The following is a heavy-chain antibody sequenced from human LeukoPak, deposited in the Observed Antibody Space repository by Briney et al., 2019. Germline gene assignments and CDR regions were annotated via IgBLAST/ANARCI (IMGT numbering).Heavy chain of an antibody. D-gene: IGHD3-10*01. CDR3: ARDSSGVTKVRGVLRQPPGWFDP. V-gene: IGHV1-18*01. Sequence: ASVKVSCKASGYTFTSYGISWVRQAPGQGLEWMGWISAYNGNTNYAQKLQGRVTMTTDTSTSTAYMELRSLRSDDTAVYYCARDSSGVTKVRGVLRQPPGWFDPWGQGTLVTVSS. CDR2: ISAYNGNT. CDR1: GYTFTSYG. J-gene: IGHJ5*02.